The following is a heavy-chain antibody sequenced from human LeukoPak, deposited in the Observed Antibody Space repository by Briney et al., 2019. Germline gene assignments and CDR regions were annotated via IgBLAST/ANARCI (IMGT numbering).Heavy chain of an antibody. CDR2: IYYSGST. Sequence: PSETLSLTCTVSGGSISSGDYYWSWIRQHPGKGLEWIGYIYYSGSTYYNPSLKSRVTISVDTSKNQFSLKLSSVTAADTAVYFCAREVRGPMIYGMDVWGQGTTVTVS. J-gene: IGHJ6*02. D-gene: IGHD3-22*01. V-gene: IGHV4-31*03. CDR3: AREVRGPMIYGMDV. CDR1: GGSISSGDYY.